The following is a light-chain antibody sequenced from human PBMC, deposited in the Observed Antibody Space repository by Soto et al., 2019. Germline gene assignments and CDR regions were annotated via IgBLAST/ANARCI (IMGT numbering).Light chain of an antibody. CDR2: DAS. J-gene: IGKJ5*01. V-gene: IGKV3-11*01. CDR3: QQHNQWPIT. Sequence: EIVLTHSPGTLSLSPWERATLCRRASQSVSSYLAWYQQKPGQAPRLLIYDASNRATGIPARFSGSGSGTEFTLTINSLQSEDSAVYYCQQHNQWPITFGQGTRLEIK. CDR1: QSVSSY.